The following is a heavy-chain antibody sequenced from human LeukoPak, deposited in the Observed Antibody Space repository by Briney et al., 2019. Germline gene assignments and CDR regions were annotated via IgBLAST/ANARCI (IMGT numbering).Heavy chain of an antibody. Sequence: ASVKVSCKASGYTFTGYYMHWVRQAPGQGLEWMGWINPNSGGTNYAQKFQGRVTMTRDTSISTAYMELSRLRSDDTAVYYCAKGERPFFIAAAGYFDYWGQGTLVTVSS. D-gene: IGHD6-13*01. CDR3: AKGERPFFIAAAGYFDY. J-gene: IGHJ4*02. V-gene: IGHV1-2*02. CDR2: INPNSGGT. CDR1: GYTFTGYY.